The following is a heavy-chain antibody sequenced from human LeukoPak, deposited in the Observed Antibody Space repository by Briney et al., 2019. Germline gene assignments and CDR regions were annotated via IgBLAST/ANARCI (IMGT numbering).Heavy chain of an antibody. CDR2: ISSSSSYI. CDR1: GFTFSSYS. Sequence: GGSLRLSCAASGFTFSSYSMNWVRQAPGKGLEWASSISSSSSYIYYADSVKGRFTISRDNAKNSLYLQMNSLRAEDTAVYYCARKEETHDAFDIWGQGTMVTVSS. J-gene: IGHJ3*02. CDR3: ARKEETHDAFDI. V-gene: IGHV3-21*01.